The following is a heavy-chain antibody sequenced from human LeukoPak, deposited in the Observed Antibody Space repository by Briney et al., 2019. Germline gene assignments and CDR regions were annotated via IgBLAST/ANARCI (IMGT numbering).Heavy chain of an antibody. CDR1: GGTFSSYA. D-gene: IGHD4-23*01. J-gene: IGHJ4*02. Sequence: GASVKVSCKASGGTFSSYAISWVRQAPGQGLEWMGRIIPILGIANYAQKFQGRVTITADKSTSTAYMELSSLRSEGTAVYYRARQDYGGNRPLGYWGQGTLVTVSS. CDR3: ARQDYGGNRPLGY. CDR2: IIPILGIA. V-gene: IGHV1-69*04.